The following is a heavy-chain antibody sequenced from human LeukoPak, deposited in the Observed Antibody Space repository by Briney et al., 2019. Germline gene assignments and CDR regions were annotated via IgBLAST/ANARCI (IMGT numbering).Heavy chain of an antibody. V-gene: IGHV4-39*07. Sequence: LETLSLTCTVSGGSISSSSYYWGWIRQPPGKGLEWIGSIYYSGSTYYNPSLKSRVTISVDTSKNQFSLKLSSVTAADTAVYYCARDSDYSNYDYWGQGTLVTVSS. CDR2: IYYSGST. J-gene: IGHJ4*02. CDR1: GGSISSSSYY. D-gene: IGHD4-11*01. CDR3: ARDSDYSNYDY.